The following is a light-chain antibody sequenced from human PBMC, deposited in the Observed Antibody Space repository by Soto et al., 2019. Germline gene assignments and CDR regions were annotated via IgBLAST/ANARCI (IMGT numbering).Light chain of an antibody. J-gene: IGKJ5*01. V-gene: IGKV3-15*01. CDR3: QQYSNWPT. CDR1: HSVSRN. CDR2: GAS. Sequence: EIVMSYSPATLSVSPGDRDTLSCSASHSVSRNLASYQQRPGHAPRLRIAGASTRATGIAARFSGIGSGREFTLTISSLQSEDSALYYCQQYSNWPTFGQGTRLEIK.